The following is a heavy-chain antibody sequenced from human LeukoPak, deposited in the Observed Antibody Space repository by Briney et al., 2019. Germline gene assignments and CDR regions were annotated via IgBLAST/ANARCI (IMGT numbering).Heavy chain of an antibody. J-gene: IGHJ3*02. CDR3: ARDPTDYYYDSSGYFDI. CDR1: GFTFSSYS. CDR2: ISSSSSTI. D-gene: IGHD3-22*01. V-gene: IGHV3-48*04. Sequence: GGSLRLSCAASGFTFSSYSMNWVRQAPGKGLEWVSYISSSSSTIYYADSVKGRFTISRDNAKNSLYLQMNSLRAEDTAVYYCARDPTDYYYDSSGYFDIWGQGTMVTVSS.